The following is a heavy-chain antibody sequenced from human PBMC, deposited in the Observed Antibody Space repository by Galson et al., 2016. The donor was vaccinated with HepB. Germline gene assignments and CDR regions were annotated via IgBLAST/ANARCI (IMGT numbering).Heavy chain of an antibody. Sequence: SMRLSCAASGFTFSSYGIHWVRQAPGKGLEWVALIRFDGSNQYYADSVKGRFSISRDNSKNTLCLQMNSLRADDTAVYYCARDPEKGGLWFFDLWGRGTLVTVSS. CDR1: GFTFSSYG. CDR2: IRFDGSNQ. CDR3: ARDPEKGGLWFFDL. V-gene: IGHV3-33*01. D-gene: IGHD3/OR15-3a*01. J-gene: IGHJ2*01.